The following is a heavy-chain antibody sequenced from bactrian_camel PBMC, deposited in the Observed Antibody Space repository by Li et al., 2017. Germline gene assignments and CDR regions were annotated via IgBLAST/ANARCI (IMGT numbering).Heavy chain of an antibody. CDR2: IYSDGTAA. V-gene: IGHV3S5*01. J-gene: IGHJ6*01. CDR3: VRRIEYGSTSWRAFGY. CDR1: GTSAY. Sequence: HVQLVESGGSLVQPGGSLRLSCTASGTSAYMSWVRQLPGKGLEWVASIYSDGTAAYYLDSVKGRFTISRDNAKNTVTLQMNSLKSEDTALYYCVRRIEYGSTSWRAFGYWGQGTQVTVS. D-gene: IGHD6*01.